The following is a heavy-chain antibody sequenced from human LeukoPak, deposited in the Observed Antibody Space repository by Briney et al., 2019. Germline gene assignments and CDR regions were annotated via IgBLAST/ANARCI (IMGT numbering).Heavy chain of an antibody. CDR3: ARETLVVVINVFDI. CDR2: IYTSGST. V-gene: IGHV4-61*02. D-gene: IGHD3-22*01. Sequence: SETQSLTCTVSGGSISSGSYYWSWIRQPAGKGLEWIGRIYTSGSTNYNPSLKSRVTIPVDTSKNQFFLKLSSVTAADTAVYYCARETLVVVINVFDIWGQGTMVTVSS. J-gene: IGHJ3*02. CDR1: GGSISSGSYY.